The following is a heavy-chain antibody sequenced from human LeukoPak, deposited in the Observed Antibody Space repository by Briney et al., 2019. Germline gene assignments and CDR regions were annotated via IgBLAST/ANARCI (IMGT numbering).Heavy chain of an antibody. CDR2: ISSYGGNT. CDR3: VKDLGEGGYDFWSGSFY. J-gene: IGHJ4*02. V-gene: IGHV3-64D*09. Sequence: PGGSLRLSCSASGFIFSSYAMHWVRLAPGKGLEYVLTISSYGGNTYYADSVKGRFTISRDNSKNTLYLQMSSLRAEDTAVYYCVKDLGEGGYDFWSGSFYWGQGTLVTVSS. CDR1: GFIFSSYA. D-gene: IGHD3-3*01.